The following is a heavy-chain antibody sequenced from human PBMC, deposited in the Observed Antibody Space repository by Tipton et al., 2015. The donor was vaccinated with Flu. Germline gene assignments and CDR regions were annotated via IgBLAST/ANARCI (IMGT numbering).Heavy chain of an antibody. D-gene: IGHD3-22*01. CDR3: VRDSAHYYDNSGHRNFDY. Sequence: SLRLSCAVSGFTFDDYAMHWVRQTPGKGLEWVSGISWHGYDIEYADSVKGRFTVSRDNAKKSLYLQMNSLRAEDTALYYCVRDSAHYYDNSGHRNFDYWGQGTLVTVSS. CDR2: ISWHGYDI. V-gene: IGHV3-9*01. J-gene: IGHJ4*02. CDR1: GFTFDDYA.